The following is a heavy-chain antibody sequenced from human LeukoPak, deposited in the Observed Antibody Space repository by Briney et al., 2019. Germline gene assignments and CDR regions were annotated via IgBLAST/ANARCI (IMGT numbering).Heavy chain of an antibody. D-gene: IGHD6-13*01. J-gene: IGHJ6*02. V-gene: IGHV3-21*01. CDR2: ISSSSGYI. CDR1: GFTFSSYS. CDR3: ARDEFGIAAHPGRAYYYYGMDV. Sequence: GGSLRLSCAASGFTFSSYSMNWVRQAPGKGLEWVSSISSSSGYIYYADSVKGRFTISRDNAKNSLYLQMNSLRAEDTAVYYCARDEFGIAAHPGRAYYYYGMDVWGQGTTVTVSS.